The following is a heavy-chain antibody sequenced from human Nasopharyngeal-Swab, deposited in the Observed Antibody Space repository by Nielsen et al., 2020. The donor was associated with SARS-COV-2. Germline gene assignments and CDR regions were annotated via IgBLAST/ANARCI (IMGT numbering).Heavy chain of an antibody. CDR3: ARGAWFGEFNWFDP. J-gene: IGHJ5*02. D-gene: IGHD3-10*01. Sequence: PGKALEWLALTDWDDDKYYSTSLKTRLTISKDTSKNQVVLTMTNMDPVDTATYYCARGAWFGEFNWFDPWGQGTLVTVSS. V-gene: IGHV2-70*01. CDR2: TDWDDDK.